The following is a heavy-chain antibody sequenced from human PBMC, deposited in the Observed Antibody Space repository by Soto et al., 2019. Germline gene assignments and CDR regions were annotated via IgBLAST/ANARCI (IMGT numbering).Heavy chain of an antibody. J-gene: IGHJ4*02. V-gene: IGHV3-30*18. Sequence: QVHLVESGGGVVQPGRSLRLSCAASGFTFSSYGMHWVRQAPGKGLEWVALISYDGGNKYYADSVKGRFTISRDNSKNTLYLQINSLRAEDTAVYYCAKDYLNYVDTALVSGIDYWGQGILVTVSS. CDR2: ISYDGGNK. CDR1: GFTFSSYG. CDR3: AKDYLNYVDTALVSGIDY. D-gene: IGHD5-18*01.